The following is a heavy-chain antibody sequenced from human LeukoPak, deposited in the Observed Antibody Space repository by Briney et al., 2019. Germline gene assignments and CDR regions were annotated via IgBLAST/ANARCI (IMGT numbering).Heavy chain of an antibody. CDR2: ISSSGDTI. CDR3: ARRYCSSTSCLIDY. CDR1: GFTFSSYE. D-gene: IGHD2-2*01. Sequence: GGSLRLSCAASGFTFSSYEMNWVRQAQGKGLEWVSYISSSGDTIYYADSVKGRFTISRDNAKNSLYLQMNSLRAEDTAVYYCARRYCSSTSCLIDYWGQGTLVTVSS. V-gene: IGHV3-48*03. J-gene: IGHJ4*02.